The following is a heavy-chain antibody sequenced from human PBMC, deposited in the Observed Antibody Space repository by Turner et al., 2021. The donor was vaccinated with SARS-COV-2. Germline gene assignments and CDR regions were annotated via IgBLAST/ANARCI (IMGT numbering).Heavy chain of an antibody. CDR3: ARDISAYYYDSSGYPD. V-gene: IGHV3-21*01. Sequence: EVPLVQSGGGLVKPGGSLRLSCAASGFTFSSYNMNWVRQAPGKGLEWGAVISSSSSYIYYADSVKGRFTISRDNAKNSLYLQMNSLRAEDTAVYYCARDISAYYYDSSGYPDWGQGTLVTVSS. D-gene: IGHD3-22*01. CDR2: ISSSSSYI. CDR1: GFTFSSYN. J-gene: IGHJ4*02.